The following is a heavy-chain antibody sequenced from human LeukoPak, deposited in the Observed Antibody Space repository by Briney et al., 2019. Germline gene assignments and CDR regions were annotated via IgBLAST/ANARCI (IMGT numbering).Heavy chain of an antibody. CDR3: ALGTINKDFYFGMDV. CDR1: GFTFSSYA. J-gene: IGHJ6*02. Sequence: PGGSLRLSGAASGFTFSSYAMHWVRQAPGKGLEWLSYISNSGDTVFYADSVKGRFTVSRDNAKRSLYLQIESLRDDDTAVYHCALGTINKDFYFGMDVWGQGTTVTVSS. V-gene: IGHV3-48*03. D-gene: IGHD2-8*01. CDR2: ISNSGDTV.